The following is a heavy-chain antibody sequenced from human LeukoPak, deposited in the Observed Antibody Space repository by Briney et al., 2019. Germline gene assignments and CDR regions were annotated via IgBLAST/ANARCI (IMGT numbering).Heavy chain of an antibody. CDR2: IWYDGSNK. Sequence: AGGSLRLSCAASGFTFSSYEMNWVRQAPGKGLEWVAVIWYDGSNKYYADSVKGRFTISRDNSKNTLYLQMNSLRAEDTAVYYCARDGGYCSGGSCYSYYFDYWGQGTLVTVSS. CDR1: GFTFSSYE. CDR3: ARDGGYCSGGSCYSYYFDY. J-gene: IGHJ4*02. D-gene: IGHD2-15*01. V-gene: IGHV3-33*08.